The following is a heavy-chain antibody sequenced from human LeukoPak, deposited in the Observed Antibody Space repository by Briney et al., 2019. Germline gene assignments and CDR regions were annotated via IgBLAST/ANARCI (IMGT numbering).Heavy chain of an antibody. V-gene: IGHV3-30*02. CDR1: GFTFRSYG. CDR3: AKGYGDLVAFDI. J-gene: IGHJ3*02. Sequence: PGGSLRLSCAASGFTFRSYGMDWVRQAPGKGLEWVAFIRYDGNNKDYADSVKGRFTISRDNSKNTLYLQMNSLRVEDAAVYYCAKGYGDLVAFDIWGQGTTVAVSS. CDR2: IRYDGNNK. D-gene: IGHD4-17*01.